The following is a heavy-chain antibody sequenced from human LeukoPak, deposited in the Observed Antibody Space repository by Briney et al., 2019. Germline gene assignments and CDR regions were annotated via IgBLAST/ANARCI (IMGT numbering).Heavy chain of an antibody. CDR1: GFTFSSYA. J-gene: IGHJ4*02. CDR2: IRYDGNKK. V-gene: IGHV3-30*02. Sequence: PGGSLRLSCAASGFTFSSYAMYWVRQAPGKGLEWVAFIRYDGNKKYYADSVKGRFTISRDNSRNTLFLQMDSLTSEDTAVYYCAKLLLETGGIGEEFDFWGQGTLVTVSS. CDR3: AKLLLETGGIGEEFDF. D-gene: IGHD1-26*01.